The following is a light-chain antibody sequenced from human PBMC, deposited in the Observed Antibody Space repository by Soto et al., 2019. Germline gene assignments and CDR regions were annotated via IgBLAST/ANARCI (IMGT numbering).Light chain of an antibody. J-gene: IGKJ4*01. Sequence: EVVMTQSPATLSVSPGDRVTFSCRASQTVSTHVAWYQQKPGQPPRLLIYGASTRATGVPARFSGGGSGTEFTLTISRLDSADFAVYYCQQYNTWPPLTFGGGTKVEIK. CDR1: QTVSTH. V-gene: IGKV3-15*01. CDR3: QQYNTWPPLT. CDR2: GAS.